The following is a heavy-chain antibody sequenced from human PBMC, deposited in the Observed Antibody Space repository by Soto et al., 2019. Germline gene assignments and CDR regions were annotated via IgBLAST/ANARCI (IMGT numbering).Heavy chain of an antibody. Sequence: GGSLRLSCAASGFDFSSYAMSWVRQVPGKGLECISLISGTGIPTLYAESVKGRFSVSRDNSKDTLFLEMNNLGVDDTAMYYCAKSFCSSSSCFFLWVDPWGPGTLVTVPS. CDR2: ISGTGIPT. CDR1: GFDFSSYA. D-gene: IGHD2-2*01. V-gene: IGHV3-23*01. CDR3: AKSFCSSSSCFFLWVDP. J-gene: IGHJ5*02.